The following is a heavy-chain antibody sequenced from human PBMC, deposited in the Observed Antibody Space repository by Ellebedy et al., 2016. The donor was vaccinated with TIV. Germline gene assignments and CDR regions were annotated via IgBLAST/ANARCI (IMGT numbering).Heavy chain of an antibody. D-gene: IGHD1-26*01. Sequence: PGGSLRLSCAASGFAFTNAWMNWVRQSPGKGLEWVGRLKSKADGGTTDYAPPVNGRFTISRDDSKNMVFLQMTGLKTDDTAMYYCTTHSKEMSYWELDSWGHGTLVTVSS. CDR1: GFAFTNAW. CDR2: LKSKADGGTT. V-gene: IGHV3-15*07. J-gene: IGHJ5*01. CDR3: TTHSKEMSYWELDS.